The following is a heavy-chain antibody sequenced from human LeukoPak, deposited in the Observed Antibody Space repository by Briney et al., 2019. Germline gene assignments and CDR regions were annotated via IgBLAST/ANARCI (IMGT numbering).Heavy chain of an antibody. D-gene: IGHD2-15*01. J-gene: IGHJ6*02. CDR1: GFTVTSNH. V-gene: IGHV3-53*01. CDR2: IYNGGST. CDR3: ARLAAHYGMDV. Sequence: PGGSLRLSRAASGFTVTSNHMSWVRQAPGKGLEWVSIIYNGGSTYYGDSVKGRFIVSRDNSKNTLYLQLNSLRTEDTAIYYCARLAAHYGMDVWGQGTTVTVSS.